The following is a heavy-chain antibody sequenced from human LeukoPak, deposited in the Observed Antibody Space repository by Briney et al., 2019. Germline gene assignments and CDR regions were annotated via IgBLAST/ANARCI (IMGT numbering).Heavy chain of an antibody. CDR1: GFTFSSYS. D-gene: IGHD1-14*01. CDR2: ISSSSSTI. Sequence: GGSLRLSCAASGFTFSSYSMNWVRQAPGKGLEWVSYISSSSSTIYYADSVKGRFTISRDNAKNSLYLQMNSLRAEDTAVYYCARVGGKSWFDPWGQGTLVTVSS. J-gene: IGHJ5*02. V-gene: IGHV3-48*04. CDR3: ARVGGKSWFDP.